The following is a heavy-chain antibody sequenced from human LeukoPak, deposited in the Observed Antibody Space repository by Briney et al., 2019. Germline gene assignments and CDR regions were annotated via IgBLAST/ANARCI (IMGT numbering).Heavy chain of an antibody. CDR1: GYGFTSYW. V-gene: IGHV5-51*01. Sequence: GESLKISCKGSGYGFTSYWIGWVRQMPGKGLEWMGIIYPGDSDTRYSPSFQGQVTISANKSISTAYLQWSSLKASDTAMYYCARHPYYYGSGSHFDYWGQGTLVTVSS. D-gene: IGHD3-10*01. J-gene: IGHJ4*02. CDR3: ARHPYYYGSGSHFDY. CDR2: IYPGDSDT.